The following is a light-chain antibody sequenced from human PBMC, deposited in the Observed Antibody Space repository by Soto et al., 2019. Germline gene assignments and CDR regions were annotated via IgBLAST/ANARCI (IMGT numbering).Light chain of an antibody. CDR2: EVR. CDR1: SSDVGAYNY. Sequence: QSVLTQPASVSGSPGQSITISCTGTSSDVGAYNYVSWYQHHPGKAPRLIIYEVRNRPSGVSNRFSGSKSGNTASLTISGLQAEDEADYYCNSYTSTSTYVFGNGTKVTVL. V-gene: IGLV2-14*01. J-gene: IGLJ1*01. CDR3: NSYTSTSTYV.